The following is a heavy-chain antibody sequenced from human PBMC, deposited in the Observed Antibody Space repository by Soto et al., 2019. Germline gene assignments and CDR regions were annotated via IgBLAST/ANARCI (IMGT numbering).Heavy chain of an antibody. CDR3: ARGREIQLWFFDY. V-gene: IGHV1-2*04. CDR2: INPNSGGT. D-gene: IGHD5-18*01. J-gene: IGHJ4*02. CDR1: GYTFTGYY. Sequence: GASVKVSCKASGYTFTGYYMHWVRQAPGQGLEWMGWINPNSGGTNYAQKFQGWVTMTRDTSISTAYKELSRLRSDDKAVYYCARGREIQLWFFDYWGQGTLVTVSS.